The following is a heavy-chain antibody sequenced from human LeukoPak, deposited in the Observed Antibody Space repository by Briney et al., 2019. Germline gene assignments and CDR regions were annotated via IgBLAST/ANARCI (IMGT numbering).Heavy chain of an antibody. V-gene: IGHV3-30-3*02. D-gene: IGHD6-13*01. CDR2: ISYDGSNK. Sequence: GGSLRLSCAASGFTFSSYAMHWVRQAPGKGLEWVAVISYDGSNKYYADSVKGRFTISRDNSKNTLYLQMNSLRAEDTAVYYCANEGGYSSSWYGSYWGQGTLVTVSS. CDR3: ANEGGYSSSWYGSY. CDR1: GFTFSSYA. J-gene: IGHJ4*02.